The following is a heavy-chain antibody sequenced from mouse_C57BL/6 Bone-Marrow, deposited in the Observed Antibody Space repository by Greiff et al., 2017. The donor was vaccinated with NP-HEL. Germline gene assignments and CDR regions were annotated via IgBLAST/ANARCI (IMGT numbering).Heavy chain of an antibody. CDR3: AGRYFDV. V-gene: IGHV1-26*01. CDR1: GYTFTDYY. Sequence: VQLQQSGPELVKPGASVKISCKASGYTFTDYYMNWVKQSPGKSLEWIGDINPNNGGTSYNQKFKGKATLTVDKSSSTAYMELRSLTSEDSAVYYCAGRYFDVWGTGTTVTVSS. CDR2: INPNNGGT. J-gene: IGHJ1*03.